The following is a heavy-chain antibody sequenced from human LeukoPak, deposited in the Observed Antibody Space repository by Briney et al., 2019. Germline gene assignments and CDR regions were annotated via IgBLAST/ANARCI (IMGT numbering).Heavy chain of an antibody. D-gene: IGHD6-19*01. J-gene: IGHJ4*02. CDR1: GGSISSSSYY. CDR2: IYYGGST. CDR3: ARVVAVAGISDY. Sequence: SETLSLTCTVSGGSISSSSYYWGWIRQPSGKGLEWIGSIYYGGSTYYNPSLKSRVTISVDTSRNQFSLKLRSVTAADPGVYYCARVVAVAGISDYWGQGTLVTVSS. V-gene: IGHV4-39*01.